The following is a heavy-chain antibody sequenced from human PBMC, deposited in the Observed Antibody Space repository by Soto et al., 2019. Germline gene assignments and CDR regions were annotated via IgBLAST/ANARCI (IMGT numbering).Heavy chain of an antibody. D-gene: IGHD6-13*01. Sequence: GGSLRLSCSASGFTFSSYAMHWVRQAPGKGLEYVSAISSNGGSTYYADTVKGRFTISRDNSKNTQYLQMSRLKAEDTAVYYCVKDGTYSSSWYSDEYFQHWGQGTLVTVSS. J-gene: IGHJ1*01. CDR3: VKDGTYSSSWYSDEYFQH. V-gene: IGHV3-64D*08. CDR1: GFTFSSYA. CDR2: ISSNGGST.